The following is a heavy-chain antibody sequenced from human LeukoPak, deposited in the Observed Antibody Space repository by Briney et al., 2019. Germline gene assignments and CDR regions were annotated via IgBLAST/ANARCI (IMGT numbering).Heavy chain of an antibody. CDR2: IKQDGSEK. CDR1: GFTFSSYW. CDR3: ARDYAPKSGYDSPFDY. Sequence: PGGSLRLSCAASGFTFSSYWMSWVRQAPGKGLEWVANIKQDGSEKYYVDSVKGRFTISRDNAKNSLYLQMNSLRAEDTAVYYCARDYAPKSGYDSPFDYWGQGTLVTVSS. D-gene: IGHD5-12*01. J-gene: IGHJ4*02. V-gene: IGHV3-7*01.